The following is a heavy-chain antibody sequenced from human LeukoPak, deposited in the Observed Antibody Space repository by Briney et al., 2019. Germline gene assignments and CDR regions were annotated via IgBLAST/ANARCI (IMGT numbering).Heavy chain of an antibody. CDR1: GFTFNSYS. J-gene: IGHJ6*02. Sequence: PGGSLRLSCAASGFTFNSYSMNWVRQAPGKGLEWVSSISSSSSYIYYADSVKGRFTISRDNAKNSLYLQMNSLRAGDTAVYYCAREPLYSSSWYRAYYGMDVWGQGTTVTVSS. CDR2: ISSSSSYI. V-gene: IGHV3-21*01. D-gene: IGHD6-13*01. CDR3: AREPLYSSSWYRAYYGMDV.